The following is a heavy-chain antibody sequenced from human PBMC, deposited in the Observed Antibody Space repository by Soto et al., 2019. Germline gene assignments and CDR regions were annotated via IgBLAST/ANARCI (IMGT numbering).Heavy chain of an antibody. CDR1: GGTFSSYA. V-gene: IGHV1-69*06. J-gene: IGHJ4*02. Sequence: SVKVSCKASGGTFSSYAISWVRQAPGQGLEWMGGIIPIFGTANYAQKFQGRVTITADKSTSTAYMELSSLRSEDTAVYYCASPSRGYSYEYYFGHWGQGTLVTVSS. CDR2: IIPIFGTA. D-gene: IGHD5-18*01. CDR3: ASPSRGYSYEYYFGH.